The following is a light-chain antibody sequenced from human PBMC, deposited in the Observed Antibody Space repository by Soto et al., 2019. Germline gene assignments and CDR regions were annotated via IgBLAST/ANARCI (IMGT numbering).Light chain of an antibody. Sequence: DIQMTQSPSSLSASVGDGVTITCRASQDINHYLAWYQQKPGKIPRPLIYAASTLQSGVPSRFSGSGSGTDFTLTISSLQPADAATYYCQKYNSVPWTFGQGTKVEI. J-gene: IGKJ1*01. CDR1: QDINHY. V-gene: IGKV1-27*01. CDR2: AAS. CDR3: QKYNSVPWT.